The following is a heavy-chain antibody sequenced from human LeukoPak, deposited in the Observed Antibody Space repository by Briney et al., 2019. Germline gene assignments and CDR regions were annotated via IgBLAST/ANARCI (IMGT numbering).Heavy chain of an antibody. J-gene: IGHJ5*02. Sequence: SETLSLTCTVSGGSISTTDYYWGWIRQPPEKGLEWIGSIYYAGSTFYRPSLRSRVTISVDTSKNQFSLTLRSVTAADTAVYYCARGYSYGSWFDPWGQGTLVTVSS. CDR1: GGSISTTDYY. CDR3: ARGYSYGSWFDP. V-gene: IGHV4-39*01. CDR2: IYYAGST. D-gene: IGHD5-18*01.